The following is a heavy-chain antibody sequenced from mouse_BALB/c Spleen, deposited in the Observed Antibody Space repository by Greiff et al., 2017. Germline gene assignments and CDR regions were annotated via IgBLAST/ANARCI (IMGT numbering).Heavy chain of an antibody. CDR3: ARDDYETYAMDY. CDR2: IDPANGNT. J-gene: IGHJ4*01. Sequence: EVQLQQSGAELVKPGASVKLSCTASGFNIKDTYMHWVKQRPEQGLEWIGRIDPANGNTKYDPKFQGKATITADTSSNTAYLQLSSLTSEDTAVYYCARDDYETYAMDYWGQGTSVTVSS. V-gene: IGHV14-3*02. CDR1: GFNIKDTY. D-gene: IGHD2-4*01.